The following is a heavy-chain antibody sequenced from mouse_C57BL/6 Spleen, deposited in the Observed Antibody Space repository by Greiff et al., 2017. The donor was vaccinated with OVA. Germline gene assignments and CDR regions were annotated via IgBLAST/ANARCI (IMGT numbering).Heavy chain of an antibody. CDR2: IYPRDGST. Sequence: QVQLQQPWAELVKPGASVKLSCKASGYTFTSYWMQWVKQRPGQGLEWIGWIYPRDGSTKYNEKFKGKATLTVDTSSSTAYMELHSLTSEDSAVYFCASRKDYDGVYYAMDYWGQGTSVTVSS. CDR3: ASRKDYDGVYYAMDY. CDR1: GYTFTSYW. D-gene: IGHD2-4*01. V-gene: IGHV1-85*01. J-gene: IGHJ4*01.